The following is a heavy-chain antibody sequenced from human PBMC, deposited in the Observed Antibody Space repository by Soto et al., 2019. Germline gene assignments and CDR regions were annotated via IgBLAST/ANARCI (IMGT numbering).Heavy chain of an antibody. J-gene: IGHJ6*02. CDR3: AKGGEGRGDNPYGMDV. D-gene: IGHD3-16*01. CDR1: GFSFSEYV. V-gene: IGHV3-23*01. Sequence: EVQLLESGGRLIQPGGSLRLSCAASGFSFSEYVMTWVRQVPGKGLEWVSSISGSGSATYYADSVKGRFTISRDNAKDILYLQITTRGVYDTAVYYCAKGGEGRGDNPYGMDVWCQGTTVTGSS. CDR2: ISGSGSAT.